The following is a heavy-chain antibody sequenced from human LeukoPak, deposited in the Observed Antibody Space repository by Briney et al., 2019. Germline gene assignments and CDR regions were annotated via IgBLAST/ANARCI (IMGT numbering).Heavy chain of an antibody. Sequence: GESLRISCKGSGYNFTSYWISWVRQMPGKGLEWMGRIDPSDSYTNYSPSFQGHVTISADKSISTAYLQWSSLKASDTAMYYCARLRVDTAMVIYYYYGMDVWGKGTTVTVSS. CDR3: ARLRVDTAMVIYYYYGMDV. V-gene: IGHV5-10-1*01. D-gene: IGHD5-18*01. CDR1: GYNFTSYW. J-gene: IGHJ6*04. CDR2: IDPSDSYT.